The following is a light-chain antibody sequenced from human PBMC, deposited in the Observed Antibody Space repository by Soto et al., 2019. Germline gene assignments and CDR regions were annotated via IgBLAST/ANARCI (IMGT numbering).Light chain of an antibody. CDR2: AAS. V-gene: IGKV1-39*01. CDR1: QIINNF. Sequence: DIQMTQSPSSLSASVGDRVTITCRASQIINNFLYWYQQKPGKAPKLLIYAASTLQSGVPSRFSGSGSATDFTLAISSLQPDDFATYYSQPSYSGFGTGTKVDIK. CDR3: QPSYSG. J-gene: IGKJ3*01.